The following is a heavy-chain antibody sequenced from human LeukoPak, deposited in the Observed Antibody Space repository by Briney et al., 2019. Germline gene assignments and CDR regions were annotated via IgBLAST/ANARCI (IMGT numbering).Heavy chain of an antibody. CDR3: ARDWNSAFCSSTSCYKGGANWFDP. J-gene: IGHJ5*02. V-gene: IGHV4-4*07. Sequence: SETLSLTCTVSGGSISSYYWSWIRQPAGKGLEWIGRIYTSGSTNYNPSLKSRVTMSVDTSKNQFSLKLSSVTAADTAVYYCARDWNSAFCSSTSCYKGGANWFDPWGQGTLVTVSS. CDR1: GGSISSYY. D-gene: IGHD2-2*02. CDR2: IYTSGST.